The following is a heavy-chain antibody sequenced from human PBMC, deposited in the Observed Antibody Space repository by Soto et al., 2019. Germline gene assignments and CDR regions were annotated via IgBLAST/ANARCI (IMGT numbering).Heavy chain of an antibody. CDR1: GFTLSNYT. Sequence: VESGGGVVRPGESLTLSCAASGFTLSNYTMHWVRQAPGKGPEWVAVIAFTGVNLYYAPFVRGRFAVSRDGPKNALKLQLNSLTLDDTALYYCARGGLGVNDAFDIWGPGTTVTVSP. CDR3: ARGGLGVNDAFDI. J-gene: IGHJ3*02. V-gene: IGHV3-30*09. CDR2: IAFTGVNL. D-gene: IGHD2-8*01.